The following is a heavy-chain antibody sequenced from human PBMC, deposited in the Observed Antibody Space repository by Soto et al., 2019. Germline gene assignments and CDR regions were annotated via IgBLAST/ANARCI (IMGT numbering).Heavy chain of an antibody. CDR1: GFNVMSYW. V-gene: IGHV3-7*01. CDR2: IKEEGSEI. J-gene: IGHJ4*02. D-gene: IGHD3-16*01. Sequence: PAGSLRLSCAVSGFNVMSYWMSWVRQAQGEGLEWVASIKEEGSEIYYLHSVRGRFSISRDSAGNALHLTMNYLSAEDTGVYFCARDIGFDYVNWGQGALGNVAS. CDR3: ARDIGFDYVN.